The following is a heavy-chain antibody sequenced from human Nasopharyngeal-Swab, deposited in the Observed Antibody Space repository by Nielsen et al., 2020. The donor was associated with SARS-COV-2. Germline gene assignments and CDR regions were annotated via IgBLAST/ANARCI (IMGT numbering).Heavy chain of an antibody. Sequence: ASVKVSCKASGYTFTSYYMHWVRQAPGQGLEWMGIINPSGGSTSYAQKFQGRVTMTRDTSTSTVYMELSSLRSEDTAVYYCARGGAGVVPPPVLGLGPYYSYYYMDVWGKGTTVTVSS. CDR3: ARGGAGVVPPPVLGLGPYYSYYYMDV. J-gene: IGHJ6*03. CDR1: GYTFTSYY. CDR2: INPSGGST. D-gene: IGHD2-2*01. V-gene: IGHV1-46*01.